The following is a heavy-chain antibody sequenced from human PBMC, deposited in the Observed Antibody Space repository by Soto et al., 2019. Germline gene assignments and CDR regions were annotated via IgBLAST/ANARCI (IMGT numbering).Heavy chain of an antibody. V-gene: IGHV1-46*03. J-gene: IGHJ4*02. D-gene: IGHD3-10*01. CDR2: INPSGGST. Sequence: ASVKVSCKASGYTFTSYYMHWVRQAPGQGLEWMGIINPSGGSTSYAQKFQGRVTMTRDTSTSTVYMELSSLRSEDTAVYYCARGGDVLLWFGELSYILPNFRYWGQGTLVTSPQ. CDR1: GYTFTSYY. CDR3: ARGGDVLLWFGELSYILPNFRY.